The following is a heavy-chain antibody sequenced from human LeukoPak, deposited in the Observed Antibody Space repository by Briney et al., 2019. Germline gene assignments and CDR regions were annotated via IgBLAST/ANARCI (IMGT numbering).Heavy chain of an antibody. CDR1: GYTFTSYG. Sequence: ASVKVSCKASGYTFTSYGISWVRQAPGQGLEWMGWISAYNGNTNYAQKLQGRVTMTTDTSTSTAYMEPRSLRSDDTAVYYCARGSSRGYCSSTSCYAGLFFDYWGQGTLVTVSS. CDR2: ISAYNGNT. J-gene: IGHJ4*02. V-gene: IGHV1-18*01. CDR3: ARGSSRGYCSSTSCYAGLFFDY. D-gene: IGHD2-2*01.